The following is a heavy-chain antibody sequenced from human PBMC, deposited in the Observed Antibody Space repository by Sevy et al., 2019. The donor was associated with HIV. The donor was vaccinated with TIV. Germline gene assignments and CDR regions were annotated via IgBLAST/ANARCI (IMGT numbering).Heavy chain of an antibody. D-gene: IGHD4-17*01. CDR2: ISSSSSYI. CDR1: GFTFSSYS. CDR3: AREIEADYGDYNWFDP. V-gene: IGHV3-21*01. J-gene: IGHJ5*02. Sequence: GGSLRLSCAASGFTFSSYSMNWVRQAPGKGLEWVSSISSSSSYIYYADSVKGRFTISRDNAKNSLYLQMNSLGAEDTAVYYCAREIEADYGDYNWFDPWGQGTLVTVSS.